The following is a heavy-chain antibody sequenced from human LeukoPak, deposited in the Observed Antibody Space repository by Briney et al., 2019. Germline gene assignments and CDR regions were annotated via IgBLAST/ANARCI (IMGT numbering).Heavy chain of an antibody. CDR1: GFTFSSYA. D-gene: IGHD6-13*01. V-gene: IGHV3-30*01. Sequence: GGSLRLSCAASGFTFSSYAMHWVRQAPGKGLEWVAVISYDGSNNYYADSVKGRFTISRDNSKNTLYLQMNSLRAEDTAVYYCAREAGIAAAGTLNYWGQGTLVTVSS. J-gene: IGHJ4*02. CDR3: AREAGIAAAGTLNY. CDR2: ISYDGSNN.